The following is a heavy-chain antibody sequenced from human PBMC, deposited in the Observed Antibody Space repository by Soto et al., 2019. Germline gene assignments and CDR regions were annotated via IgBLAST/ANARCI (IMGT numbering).Heavy chain of an antibody. CDR3: ARDLAAAGPVFDY. CDR2: ISAYNGDT. V-gene: IGHV1-18*04. CDR1: GYTFTSYG. J-gene: IGHJ4*02. D-gene: IGHD6-13*01. Sequence: QVHLVQSGAAVKKPGASVKVSCKTSGYTFTSYGISWVRQAPGQALERTGWISAYNGDTHFAQKFQDRVSMTTDSSTTTAYIELRSLRSDDTAVYYWARDLAAAGPVFDYWGQGTLVTVSS.